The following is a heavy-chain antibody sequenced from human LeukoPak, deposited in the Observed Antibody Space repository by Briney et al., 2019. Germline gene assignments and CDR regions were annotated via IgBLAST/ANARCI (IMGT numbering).Heavy chain of an antibody. J-gene: IGHJ4*02. CDR3: ARDSFDFWSGYRAYFDY. CDR2: ISSSSSYI. Sequence: PGGSLRLSCAASGFTFSSYNMNWVRQAPGKGLEWVSSISSSSSYIYYADSVKGRFTISRDNAKNSLYLQMNSLRAEDTAVYYCARDSFDFWSGYRAYFDYWGQGTLVTVSS. CDR1: GFTFSSYN. V-gene: IGHV3-21*01. D-gene: IGHD3-3*01.